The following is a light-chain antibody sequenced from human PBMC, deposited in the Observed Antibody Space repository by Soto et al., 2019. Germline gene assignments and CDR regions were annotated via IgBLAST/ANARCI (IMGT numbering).Light chain of an antibody. J-gene: IGKJ1*01. CDR3: HQHNNLVRTT. Sequence: EVIMTQSXATLSVSEVEXXXXXXXASQRVSSNLSSYQQNPXQAPRRLIYGAANXATSIPPRFSGSGSGKEFTLTTSSLESEDFAVYYCHQHNNLVRTTFGQVTSVDI. CDR1: QRVSSN. CDR2: GAA. V-gene: IGKV3-15*01.